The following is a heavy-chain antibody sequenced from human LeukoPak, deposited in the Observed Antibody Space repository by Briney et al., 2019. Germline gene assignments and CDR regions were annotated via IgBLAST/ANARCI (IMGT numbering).Heavy chain of an antibody. CDR3: ARVVSYYGSSYRLLDL. CDR1: GFTCSSYA. Sequence: VYLRFSGAGSGFTCSSYAMSWVRQAPGKGRKWVLALSGSGGGTYHADSVRGRFTISRDNSKNTMYLQMDSLRAEDTAEYYCARVVSYYGSSYRLLDLWGRGTLVTVSS. V-gene: IGHV3-23*01. D-gene: IGHD3-10*01. J-gene: IGHJ2*01. CDR2: LSGSGGGT.